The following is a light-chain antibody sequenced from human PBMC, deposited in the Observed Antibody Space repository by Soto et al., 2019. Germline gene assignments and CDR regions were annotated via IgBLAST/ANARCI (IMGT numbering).Light chain of an antibody. CDR2: GAS. J-gene: IGKJ2*01. CDR3: QQLTNFRFT. Sequence: IQLTQSPSSLSASVGDRVTITCRASQGINKFLDWYQQKPGKAPQLLIYGASTLQSGVPSRFSGSVSGTDFTLTISSLQPEDFATYYCQQLTNFRFTFGQGTKLDIK. V-gene: IGKV1-9*01. CDR1: QGINKF.